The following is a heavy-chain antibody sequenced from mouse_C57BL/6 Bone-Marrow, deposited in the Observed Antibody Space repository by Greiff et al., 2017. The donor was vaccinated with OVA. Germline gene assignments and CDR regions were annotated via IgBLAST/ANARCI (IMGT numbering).Heavy chain of an antibody. CDR2: IRSKSNNYAT. CDR1: GFSFNTYA. Sequence: DVQLQESGGGLVQPKGSLKLSCAASGFSFNTYAMNWVRQAPGKGLEWVARIRSKSNNYATYYADSVKDRFTISRDDSESMLYLQMNNLKTEDTAMYYCVSDYYGSSSRNYWGQGTTLTVSS. V-gene: IGHV10-1*01. D-gene: IGHD1-1*01. J-gene: IGHJ2*01. CDR3: VSDYYGSSSRNY.